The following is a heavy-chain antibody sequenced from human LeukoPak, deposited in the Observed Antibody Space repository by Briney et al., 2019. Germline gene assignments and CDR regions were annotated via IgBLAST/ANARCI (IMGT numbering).Heavy chain of an antibody. CDR1: GGSFSGYY. J-gene: IGHJ5*02. D-gene: IGHD3-3*01. CDR2: INHSGST. Sequence: SETLSLTCAVYGGSFSGYYWSWIRQPPGKGLERIGEINHSGSTNYNPSLKSRVTISVDTSKNQFSLKLSSVTAADTAVYYCERSGYYRDQSWFDPWGQGTLVTVSS. CDR3: ERSGYYRDQSWFDP. V-gene: IGHV4-34*01.